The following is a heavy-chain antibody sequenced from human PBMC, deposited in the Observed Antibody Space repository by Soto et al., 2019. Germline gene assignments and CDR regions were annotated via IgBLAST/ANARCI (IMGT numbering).Heavy chain of an antibody. V-gene: IGHV3-48*02. CDR1: GFTFSSYS. CDR2: ISSSSSTI. CDR3: ARDGDLYGTGYFDY. J-gene: IGHJ4*02. Sequence: ESLRLSCAASGFTFSSYSMNWVRQAPGKGLEWVSYISSSSSTIYYADSVKGRFTISRDNAKNSLYLQMNSLRDEDTAVYYCARDGDLYGTGYFDYWGQGTLVTVSS. D-gene: IGHD3-10*01.